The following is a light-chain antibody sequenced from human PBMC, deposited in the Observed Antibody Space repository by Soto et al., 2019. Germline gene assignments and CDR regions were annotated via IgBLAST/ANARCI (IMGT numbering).Light chain of an antibody. CDR1: SNDIGTYNL. CDR2: ESS. J-gene: IGLJ2*01. V-gene: IGLV2-23*01. CDR3: SSYAGSNILVV. Sequence: QSALTQPGSLSGSPGQSITISCSGTSNDIGTYNLVSWYQQHPGKAPKLIIFESSRLPSGVSSRFSGSKSGNTASLTISGLRPEDEADYYCSSYAGSNILVVFGGGTKLTVL.